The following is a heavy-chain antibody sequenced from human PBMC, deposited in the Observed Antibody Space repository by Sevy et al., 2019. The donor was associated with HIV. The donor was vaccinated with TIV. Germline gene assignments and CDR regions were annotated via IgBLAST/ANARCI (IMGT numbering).Heavy chain of an antibody. J-gene: IGHJ6*02. CDR3: ARDRGTSKGYYYYGMDV. Sequence: SETLSLTCSVSGASVSAANDYWTWIRQPPGKGLEWIGYVYYSGSTNYNPSLKSRVTISVDTSKNQFSLKLSSVTAADTAVYYCARDRGTSKGYYYYGMDVWGQGTTVTVSS. D-gene: IGHD3-10*01. CDR1: GASVSAANDY. CDR2: VYYSGST. V-gene: IGHV4-61*01.